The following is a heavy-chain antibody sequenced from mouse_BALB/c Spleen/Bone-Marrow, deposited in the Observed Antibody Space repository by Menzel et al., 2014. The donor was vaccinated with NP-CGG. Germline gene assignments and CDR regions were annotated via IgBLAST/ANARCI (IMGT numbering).Heavy chain of an antibody. CDR3: ARGSHFDY. Sequence: QLQQSGPGLVKPSQSLSLTCTVTGYSITSDYARNWIRQFPGNKLEWMGYINYSGSTSYNPSLKSRISITRDTSKNQFFLQLNSVTTEDTATYYCARGSHFDYWGQGTTLTVSS. J-gene: IGHJ2*01. V-gene: IGHV3-2*02. CDR2: INYSGST. CDR1: GYSITSDYA.